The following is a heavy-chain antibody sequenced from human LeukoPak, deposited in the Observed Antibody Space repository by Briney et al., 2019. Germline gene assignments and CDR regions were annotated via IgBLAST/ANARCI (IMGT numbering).Heavy chain of an antibody. J-gene: IGHJ4*02. D-gene: IGHD3-3*01. Sequence: PSETLSLTCAVSGYSISSGYYWGWIRQPPGKGLEWIGSIYHSGSTYYNPSLKSRVTISVDTSENQFSLKLSSVTAADTAVYYCARTIWSGSNYYFDYWGQGTLVTVSS. CDR3: ARTIWSGSNYYFDY. CDR1: GYSISSGYY. CDR2: IYHSGST. V-gene: IGHV4-38-2*01.